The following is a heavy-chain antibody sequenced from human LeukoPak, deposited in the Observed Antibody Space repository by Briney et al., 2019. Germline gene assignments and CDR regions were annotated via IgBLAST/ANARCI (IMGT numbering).Heavy chain of an antibody. Sequence: GGALRLSCATPGFTFCSYAMSWVRHAPGKGVGWVSGIGASGGSTYYADSVKGRFTISRDNSKNTLYLQMNSLRTEDTAVYYCAKAEGYDILTGLDYWGQGALVTVSS. CDR2: IGASGGST. CDR3: AKAEGYDILTGLDY. D-gene: IGHD3-9*01. CDR1: GFTFCSYA. V-gene: IGHV3-23*01. J-gene: IGHJ4*02.